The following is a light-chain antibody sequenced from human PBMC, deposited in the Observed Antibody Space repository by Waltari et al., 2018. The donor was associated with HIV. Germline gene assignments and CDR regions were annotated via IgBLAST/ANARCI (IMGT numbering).Light chain of an antibody. V-gene: IGLV2-23*02. Sequence: QSALTQPASVSGSPRQSLTISCTRTRSAVGRYNLVSWYQQHPGKAPKLMIYEVSKRPSGVSNRFSGSKSGNTASLTISGLQAEDEADYYCCSYAGSSTFVVFGGGTKLTVL. CDR1: RSAVGRYNL. J-gene: IGLJ2*01. CDR2: EVS. CDR3: CSYAGSSTFVV.